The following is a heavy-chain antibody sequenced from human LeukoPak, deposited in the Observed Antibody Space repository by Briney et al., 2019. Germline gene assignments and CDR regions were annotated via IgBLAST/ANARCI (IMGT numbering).Heavy chain of an antibody. CDR3: APYAANRLDP. Sequence: GGSLRLSCAASGFTFSNAWMNCGRQAPGKGLEWVGRIQGKTDGGTTHYAAPVKGRFTISRDDSKNTLFLQMNSLRAEDTAVYYCAPYAANRLDPWGQGTLVTVSS. J-gene: IGHJ5*02. CDR2: IQGKTDGGTT. V-gene: IGHV3-15*05. D-gene: IGHD2-15*01. CDR1: GFTFSNAW.